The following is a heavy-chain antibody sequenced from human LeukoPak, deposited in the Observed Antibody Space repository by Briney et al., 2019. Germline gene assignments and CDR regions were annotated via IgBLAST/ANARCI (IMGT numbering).Heavy chain of an antibody. CDR3: ALPPAYCGGDCYSDY. V-gene: IGHV1-46*01. CDR2: INPSGGST. D-gene: IGHD2-21*02. Sequence: GASVKVSCKASGYTFTSYYMHWVRQAPGQGLEWMGIINPSGGSTSYAQKFQGRVTMTRDTSTSTVYMELSNLRSEDTAVYYCALPPAYCGGDCYSDYWGQGTLVTVSS. CDR1: GYTFTSYY. J-gene: IGHJ4*02.